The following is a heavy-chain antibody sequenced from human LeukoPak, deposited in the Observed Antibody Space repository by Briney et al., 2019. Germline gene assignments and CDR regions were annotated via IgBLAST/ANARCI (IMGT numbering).Heavy chain of an antibody. V-gene: IGHV3-9*03. CDR1: GFTFDDYA. CDR2: IDWNSGST. D-gene: IGHD3-22*01. J-gene: IGHJ5*02. CDR3: TKPSNSYYYDTSGYYIDP. Sequence: GGTLRLSRVGSGFTFDDYAMHWVRQAPGKGMEWVSGIDWNSGSTGYADSVKGRFNISRDNAKNSLYLQMNSLKTEDMALYYCTKPSNSYYYDTSGYYIDPWGQGTLVTVSS.